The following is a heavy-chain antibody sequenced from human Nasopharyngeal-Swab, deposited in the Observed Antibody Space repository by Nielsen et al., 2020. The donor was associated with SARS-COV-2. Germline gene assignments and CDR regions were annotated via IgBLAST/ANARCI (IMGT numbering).Heavy chain of an antibody. Sequence: ASVKVSCKASGYTFTSYDINWVRQATGQGLEWMGWMNPNSGNTGYAQKFQGRVTMTRNTSISTAYMELSSLRSEDTAVYYCARGHYYDSSGPFAFDIWGQGTMVTVSS. J-gene: IGHJ3*02. CDR3: ARGHYYDSSGPFAFDI. D-gene: IGHD3-22*01. CDR1: GYTFTSYD. CDR2: MNPNSGNT. V-gene: IGHV1-8*01.